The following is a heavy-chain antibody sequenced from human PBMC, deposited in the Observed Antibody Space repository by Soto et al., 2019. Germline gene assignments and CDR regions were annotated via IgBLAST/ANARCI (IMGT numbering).Heavy chain of an antibody. CDR3: ARGRGWSGGSCYPLWYYSYYMDV. Sequence: QVQLQQWGAGLLKPSETLSLTCAVYGGSFSGYYWSWIRQPPGKGLEWIGEINNSGSTNYNPALRSRVTVSVDKSKNQFSLKLSSVTAADTAVYYCARGRGWSGGSCYPLWYYSYYMDVWGKGTTVTVSS. J-gene: IGHJ6*03. CDR1: GGSFSGYY. D-gene: IGHD2-15*01. CDR2: INNSGST. V-gene: IGHV4-34*01.